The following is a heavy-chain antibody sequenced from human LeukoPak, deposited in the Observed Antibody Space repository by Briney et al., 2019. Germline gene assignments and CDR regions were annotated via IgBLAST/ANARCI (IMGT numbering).Heavy chain of an antibody. CDR1: GGSISNFY. J-gene: IGHJ6*02. Sequence: SETLSLTCTDSGGSISNFYWSWIRQPPGKGLEWIGYIYYSGTTDYSPSLKSRATMSVDTSKNQFSLKLSSVTAADTAVYYCAREDPQTTVPEGMDVWGQGTTVTVSS. D-gene: IGHD4-17*01. CDR2: IYYSGTT. V-gene: IGHV4-59*01. CDR3: AREDPQTTVPEGMDV.